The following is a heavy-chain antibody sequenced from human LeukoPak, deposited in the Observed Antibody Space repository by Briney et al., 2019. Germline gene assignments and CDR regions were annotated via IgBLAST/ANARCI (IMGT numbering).Heavy chain of an antibody. D-gene: IGHD4-11*01. J-gene: IGHJ4*02. CDR1: GFTFSYYY. CDR2: IRSSGTTI. CDR3: ARDRGAVTDVFDY. V-gene: IGHV3-11*04. Sequence: GGSLRLSCVASGFTFSYYYMSWIRQAPGKGLEWVSYIRSSGTTIHYADSVKGRFTISRDNAKNSLYLQMNSLRAEDTAVYYCARDRGAVTDVFDYWGQGTLVTVSS.